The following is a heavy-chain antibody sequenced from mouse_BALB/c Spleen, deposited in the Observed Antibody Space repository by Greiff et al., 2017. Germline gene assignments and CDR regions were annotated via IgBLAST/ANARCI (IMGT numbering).Heavy chain of an antibody. CDR1: GYTFTSYW. CDR3: TRGVRRYYAMDY. CDR2: IYPGSGST. V-gene: IGHV1S22*01. J-gene: IGHJ4*01. Sequence: LQQPGSELVRPGASVKLSCKASGYTFTSYWMHWVKQRHGQGLEWIGNIYPGSGSTNYDEKFKSKGTLTVDTSSSTAYMHLSSLTSEDSAVYYCTRGVRRYYAMDYWGQGTSVTVSS. D-gene: IGHD2-14*01.